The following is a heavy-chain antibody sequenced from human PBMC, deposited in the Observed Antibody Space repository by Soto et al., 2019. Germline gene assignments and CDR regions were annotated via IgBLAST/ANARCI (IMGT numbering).Heavy chain of an antibody. J-gene: IGHJ4*02. D-gene: IGHD3-22*01. CDR1: GFTFSDYY. CDR3: ARDQGYFDSSGYFHS. CDR2: ITSSGDAI. V-gene: IGHV3-11*01. Sequence: GGSLRLSCAASGFTFSDYYMSWIRQAPGKGLEWVSYITSSGDAIYYADSVKGRFTISRDNAKNSLYLQMNSLRADDTAVYYCARDQGYFDSSGYFHSWGQGILVTVSS.